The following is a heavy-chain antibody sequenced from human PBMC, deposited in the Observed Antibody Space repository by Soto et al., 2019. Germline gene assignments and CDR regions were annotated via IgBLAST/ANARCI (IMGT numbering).Heavy chain of an antibody. CDR1: GFTFSSYA. J-gene: IGHJ6*02. V-gene: IGHV3-64D*08. CDR2: ISSNGGST. CDR3: VKSRGRGRYCSSTSCYPFDELYGMDV. Sequence: GGSLRLSCSASGFTFSSYAMHWVRQAPGKGLEYVSAISSNGGSTYYADSVNGRFTISRDNSKNTLYLQMSSLRAEDTAVYYCVKSRGRGRYCSSTSCYPFDELYGMDVWGQGTTVTVSS. D-gene: IGHD2-2*01.